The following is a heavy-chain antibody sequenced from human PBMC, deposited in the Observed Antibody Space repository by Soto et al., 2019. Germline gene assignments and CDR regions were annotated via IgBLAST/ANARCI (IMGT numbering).Heavy chain of an antibody. D-gene: IGHD4-17*01. V-gene: IGHV3-9*01. CDR2: ISWTSGSI. CDR1: GFPFDEYA. Sequence: EVPLVESGGGLVQPGRSLSLSCAASGFPFDEYAMQCVRQAPGKGLEWVSGISWTSGSIVHADSVKCRFTISRDNAQNSLYLQVNRLRAEDTAMCYWAKDTPLDYGDYVGVYHYWGQGTMVTVSS. J-gene: IGHJ4*02. CDR3: AKDTPLDYGDYVGVYHY.